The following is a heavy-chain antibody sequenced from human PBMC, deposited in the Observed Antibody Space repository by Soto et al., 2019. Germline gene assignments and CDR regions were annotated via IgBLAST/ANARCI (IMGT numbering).Heavy chain of an antibody. CDR3: ARDIQLWSTTAGWFSP. CDR1: GGTFSSYA. D-gene: IGHD5-18*01. CDR2: IIPIFGTA. V-gene: IGHV1-69*01. J-gene: IGHJ5*02. Sequence: QVQLVQSGAEVKTPGSSVTVSCKASGGTFSSYAISWVRQAPGQGLEWMGGIIPIFGTANYAQKFQGRVTITADESTSTADMELSSLRYEDTAVYYFARDIQLWSTTAGWFSPWGRGTRVTVSS.